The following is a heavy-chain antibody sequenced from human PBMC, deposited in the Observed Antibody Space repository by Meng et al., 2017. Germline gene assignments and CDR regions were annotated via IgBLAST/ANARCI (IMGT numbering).Heavy chain of an antibody. CDR3: AKDPPRYSSGWFGIDY. D-gene: IGHD6-19*01. CDR2: ISAGGGST. Sequence: VQLVGSGGGLLKPGGSLRLSCAASGFTFSSYAMSWVRQAPGEGLEWVSFISAGGGSTHYADSVKGRFTISRDNSKNTLYLQMNSLSAEDTAVYYCAKDPPRYSSGWFGIDYWGQGTLVTVSS. J-gene: IGHJ4*02. CDR1: GFTFSSYA. V-gene: IGHV3-23*04.